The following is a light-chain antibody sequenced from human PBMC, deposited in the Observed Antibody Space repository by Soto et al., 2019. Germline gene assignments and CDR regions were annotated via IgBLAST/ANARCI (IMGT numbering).Light chain of an antibody. CDR3: SSYAGSNNYV. Sequence: ALTQPPSASGSPGQSVTLSCTGTSSDVGGYNYVSWYQQHPGKAPKLMIYEVSKRPSGVPDRFSGSKSGNTASLTVSGLQAEDEADYYCSSYAGSNNYVFGTGTKLTVL. CDR2: EVS. CDR1: SSDVGGYNY. J-gene: IGLJ1*01. V-gene: IGLV2-8*01.